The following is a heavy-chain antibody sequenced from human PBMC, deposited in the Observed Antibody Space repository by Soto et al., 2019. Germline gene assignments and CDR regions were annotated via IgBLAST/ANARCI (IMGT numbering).Heavy chain of an antibody. Sequence: GGSLRLSCAASRFTFSNAWMSWVRQAPGKGLEWVGRIKTKADGGTTDYPAPVKGRFTISRDDSKNTLYLQMNSLETEDTAVYYCTRSLQRPAYYYDSSGPQGYWGQGTLVTVSS. J-gene: IGHJ4*02. V-gene: IGHV3-15*01. CDR3: TRSLQRPAYYYDSSGPQGY. CDR1: RFTFSNAW. CDR2: IKTKADGGTT. D-gene: IGHD3-22*01.